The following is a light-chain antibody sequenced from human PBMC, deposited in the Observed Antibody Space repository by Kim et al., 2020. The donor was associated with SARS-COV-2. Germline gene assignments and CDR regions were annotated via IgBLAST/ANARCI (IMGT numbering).Light chain of an antibody. CDR1: QSISRW. Sequence: DIQMTQSPSTLSASVGDRVTITCRASQSISRWLAWYQQKPGKAPTLLIYGAAGLESGVPSRFSGSGFGTDFTLTINSLHPDDFATYYCLQYINHYTFGQGTKLGI. CDR2: GAA. J-gene: IGKJ2*01. V-gene: IGKV1-5*03. CDR3: LQYINHYT.